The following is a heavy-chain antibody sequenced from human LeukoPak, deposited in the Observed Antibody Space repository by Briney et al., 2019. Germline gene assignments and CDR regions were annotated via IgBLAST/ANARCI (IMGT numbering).Heavy chain of an antibody. D-gene: IGHD3-10*01. Sequence: YPSETLSLTCTVSGDSISSGDYYWNWIRQPPGKGLEWIGYIYYSGTTKYNPSLRSRVTMSVDASKSRFSLKLNSVTVADTALYYCVRWYYYGSGRRQFDYWGQGSLVTVSS. V-gene: IGHV4-30-4*01. J-gene: IGHJ4*02. CDR3: VRWYYYGSGRRQFDY. CDR2: IYYSGTT. CDR1: GDSISSGDYY.